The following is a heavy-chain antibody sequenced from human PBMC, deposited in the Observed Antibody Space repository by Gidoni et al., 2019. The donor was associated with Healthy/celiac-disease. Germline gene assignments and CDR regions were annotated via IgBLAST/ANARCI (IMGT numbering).Heavy chain of an antibody. J-gene: IGHJ5*02. Sequence: VRQAPGKGLEWVAVIWYDGSNKYYADSVKGRFTISRDNSKNTLYLQMNSLRAEDTAVYYCARGDGYCSGGSCDSQLNWFDPWGQGTLVTVSS. V-gene: IGHV3-33*01. D-gene: IGHD2-15*01. CDR2: IWYDGSNK. CDR3: ARGDGYCSGGSCDSQLNWFDP.